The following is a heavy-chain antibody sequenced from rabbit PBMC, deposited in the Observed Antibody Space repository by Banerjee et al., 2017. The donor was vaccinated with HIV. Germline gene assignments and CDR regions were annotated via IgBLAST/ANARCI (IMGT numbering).Heavy chain of an antibody. D-gene: IGHD6-1*01. Sequence: QEQLKETGGGLVQPEGSLTLTCKASGFDISNYNMQWVRQSPGKGLESIGFINTLGSAYYASWAKGRFTISKTSSTTVTLQMTSLTAADTATYFCARGPFYYTYGYAGGPAASYFTLWGQGTLVTVS. J-gene: IGHJ4*01. CDR2: INTLGSA. CDR1: GFDISNYNM. V-gene: IGHV1S45*01. CDR3: ARGPFYYTYGYAGGPAASYFTL.